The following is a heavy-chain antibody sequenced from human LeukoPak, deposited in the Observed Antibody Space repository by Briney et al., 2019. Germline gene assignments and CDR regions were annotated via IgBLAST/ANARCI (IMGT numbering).Heavy chain of an antibody. J-gene: IGHJ4*02. CDR3: ARGPSLLRPPDY. Sequence: SVKVSCKASGGTFSSYAISWVRQAPGQGLEWMGGIIPIFGTANYAQKFQGRVTITADESTSTAYMELSSLRSEDTAVYYCARGPSLLRPPDYWGQGTLVTVSS. CDR2: IIPIFGTA. V-gene: IGHV1-69*13. D-gene: IGHD4-17*01. CDR1: GGTFSSYA.